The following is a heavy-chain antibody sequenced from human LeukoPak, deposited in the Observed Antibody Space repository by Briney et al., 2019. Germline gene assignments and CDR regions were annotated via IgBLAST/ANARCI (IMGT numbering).Heavy chain of an antibody. J-gene: IGHJ4*02. D-gene: IGHD6-19*01. CDR3: ARARWSSTGWFLGY. CDR1: GLSFSTYG. Sequence: PGGSLRLSCAASGLSFSTYGMHWVRQAPGKGLEWVAVIWYDGSKKYYADSVKGRFTISRDNAKDALHLQMDKLRAEDTAVYYCARARWSSTGWFLGYWGQGTLVTVSS. V-gene: IGHV3-33*01. CDR2: IWYDGSKK.